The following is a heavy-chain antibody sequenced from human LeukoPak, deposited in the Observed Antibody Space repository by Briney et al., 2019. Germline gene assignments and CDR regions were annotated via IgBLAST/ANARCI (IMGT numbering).Heavy chain of an antibody. CDR3: ARDLATCSSTSCYSSAFGI. V-gene: IGHV3-21*01. CDR2: ISSSSSYI. CDR1: GFTFSSYS. J-gene: IGHJ3*02. Sequence: GGSLRLSCAASGFTFSSYSMNWVRQAPGKGLEWVSSISSSSSYIYYADSVKGRFTISRDNAKNSLYLQMNSLRAEDTAVYYCARDLATCSSTSCYSSAFGIWGQGTMVTVSS. D-gene: IGHD2-2*01.